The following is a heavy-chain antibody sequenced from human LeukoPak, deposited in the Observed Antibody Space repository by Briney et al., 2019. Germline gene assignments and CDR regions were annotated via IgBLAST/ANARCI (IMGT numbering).Heavy chain of an antibody. V-gene: IGHV1-18*01. J-gene: IGHJ6*02. CDR1: GYTFTSNG. CDR2: ISAYNGNT. CDR3: ARDLGYYYDSSGYCPLDV. Sequence: ASVKVSCKASGYTFTSNGISWVRQAPGQGLEWMGWISAYNGNTNYAQKLQGRVTMTTDTSTSTAYMELRSLRSDDTAVYYCARDLGYYYDSSGYCPLDVWGQGTTVTVSS. D-gene: IGHD3-22*01.